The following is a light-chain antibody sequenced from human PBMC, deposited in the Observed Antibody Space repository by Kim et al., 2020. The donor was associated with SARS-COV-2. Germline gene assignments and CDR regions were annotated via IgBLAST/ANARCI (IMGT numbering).Light chain of an antibody. J-gene: IGKJ1*01. CDR2: GAT. CDR1: LGLSNA. CDR3: QQSYGIPST. V-gene: IGKV1-NL1*01. Sequence: AGGDTVTITCRARLGLSNALAWYRHKPGKAPKLLVYGATTLQSGVPSRFSGSGSGTEYTLTISSLQPEDLGTFYCQQSYGIPSTFGQGTKVDIK.